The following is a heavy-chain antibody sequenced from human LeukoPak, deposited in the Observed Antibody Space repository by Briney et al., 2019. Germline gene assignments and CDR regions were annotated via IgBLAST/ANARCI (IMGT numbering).Heavy chain of an antibody. CDR2: IRQDGTER. V-gene: IGHV3-7*01. D-gene: IGHD3-10*01. Sequence: GGSLRLSCAAPKLTFSNYWMNWVRQAPGKGLEGVANIRQDGTERSYVDSVKGRFTISRDNAKNTLFLQMNSLRAEDTAVYYCARDLSLTMVRGVIDWGQGTLVTVSS. CDR3: ARDLSLTMVRGVID. CDR1: KLTFSNYW. J-gene: IGHJ4*02.